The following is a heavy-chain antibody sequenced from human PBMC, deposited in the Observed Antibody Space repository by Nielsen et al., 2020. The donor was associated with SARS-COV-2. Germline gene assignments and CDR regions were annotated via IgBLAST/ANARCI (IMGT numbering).Heavy chain of an antibody. CDR3: ARLPNPLTTRQPPDI. CDR2: INWNGGST. V-gene: IGHV3-20*01. J-gene: IGHJ3*02. Sequence: GESLKISCAASGFTFDDYGMSWVRQAPGKGLEWVSGINWNGGSTGYADSVKGRFTISRDNAKNSLYLQMNSLRAEDTALYHCARLPNPLTTRQPPDIWGQGTMVTVSS. CDR1: GFTFDDYG. D-gene: IGHD4-17*01.